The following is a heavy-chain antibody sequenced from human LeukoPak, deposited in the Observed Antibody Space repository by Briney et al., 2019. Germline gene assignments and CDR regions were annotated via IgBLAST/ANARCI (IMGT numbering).Heavy chain of an antibody. CDR3: ARDPGTMLRGLSL. D-gene: IGHD3-10*01. J-gene: IGHJ4*02. V-gene: IGHV4-31*03. Sequence: SQTLSLTCSVSGGSINSGGYYWSWIRQRPGKGLEWIGYTFYSGSTYYNPSLKSRVTISVDSSKHQFSLRLYSVTAADTAVYYCARDPGTMLRGLSLWGQGTLVTVSS. CDR2: TFYSGST. CDR1: GGSINSGGYY.